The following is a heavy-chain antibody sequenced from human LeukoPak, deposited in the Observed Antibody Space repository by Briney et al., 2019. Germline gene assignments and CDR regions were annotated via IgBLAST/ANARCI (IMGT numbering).Heavy chain of an antibody. V-gene: IGHV4-59*01. CDR1: GGSISGYY. D-gene: IGHD6-19*01. Sequence: SETLSLICTVSGGSISGYYWSWIRQPPGKGLEWIGYIYYSGSTNYNPSLKSRVTISVDTSKNQFSLKLSSVTAADTAVYYCARDRRYSSGWYGIDYWGQGTLVTVSS. J-gene: IGHJ4*02. CDR2: IYYSGST. CDR3: ARDRRYSSGWYGIDY.